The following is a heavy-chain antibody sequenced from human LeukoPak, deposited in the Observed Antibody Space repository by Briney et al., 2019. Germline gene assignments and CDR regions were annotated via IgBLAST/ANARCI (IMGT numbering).Heavy chain of an antibody. CDR3: VREGNELLSKNFDY. D-gene: IGHD2-21*02. Sequence: ASVKVSCKASGFTFSGHYIHWVRQAPGQGLEWMGYINPHSGGTSSPQKFQGRVTMTTDTSISAVYMELSSLTSDDTGMYYCVREGNELLSKNFDYWGQGSLVTVSS. CDR2: INPHSGGT. CDR1: GFTFSGHY. J-gene: IGHJ4*02. V-gene: IGHV1-2*02.